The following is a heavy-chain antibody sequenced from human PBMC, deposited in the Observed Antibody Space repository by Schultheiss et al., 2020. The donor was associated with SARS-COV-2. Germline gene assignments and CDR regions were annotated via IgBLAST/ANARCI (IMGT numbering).Heavy chain of an antibody. CDR2: IDWDDDK. V-gene: IGHV2-70*01. D-gene: IGHD3-10*01. Sequence: SGPTLVKPTPTLTLTCTFSGFSLSTSGMCVSWIRQPPGKALEWLALIDWDDDKYYSTSLKTRLTISKDTSKNQVVLTMTNMDPVDTATYYCARITMVRGVTNWFDPWGQGTLVTVSS. J-gene: IGHJ5*02. CDR3: ARITMVRGVTNWFDP. CDR1: GFSLSTSGMC.